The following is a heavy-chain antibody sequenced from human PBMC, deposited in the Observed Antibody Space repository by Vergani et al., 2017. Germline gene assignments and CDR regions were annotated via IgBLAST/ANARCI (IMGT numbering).Heavy chain of an antibody. V-gene: IGHV4-30-2*01. Sequence: QLQLQESGSGLVKPSQTLSLTCAVSGGSISSGGYSWSWIRQPPGKGLEWIGYIYHSGSTYYNPSLKSRVTISVDRSKNQFSLKLSTVTAADTAVYYCATGAYYYDSSGYYFHDAFDIWGRGTMVTVSS. CDR3: ATGAYYYDSSGYYFHDAFDI. CDR2: IYHSGST. J-gene: IGHJ3*02. CDR1: GGSISSGGYS. D-gene: IGHD3-22*01.